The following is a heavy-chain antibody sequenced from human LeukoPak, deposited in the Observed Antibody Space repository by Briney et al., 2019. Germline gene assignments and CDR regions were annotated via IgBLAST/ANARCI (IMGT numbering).Heavy chain of an antibody. J-gene: IGHJ4*02. Sequence: PSETLSLTCTVSGGSVSSYYWSWIRQPPGKGLEWIGYIYYSGSTNYNPSLKSRVTISVDTSKNQFSLKLSSVTAADTAVYYCARVNKWLLDYWGQGTLVTVSS. CDR3: ARVNKWLLDY. CDR1: GGSVSSYY. D-gene: IGHD3-22*01. V-gene: IGHV4-59*02. CDR2: IYYSGST.